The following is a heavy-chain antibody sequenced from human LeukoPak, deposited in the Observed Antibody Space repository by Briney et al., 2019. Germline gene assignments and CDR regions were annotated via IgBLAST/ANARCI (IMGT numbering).Heavy chain of an antibody. Sequence: SETLSLTCTVSGGSLSSYFWGWIRQPPGKGLEWIGYIYSSGSTNYSPSLKSRVTISVDASQNQFSLRLSSVTAADTAVYYCARRSPPDHYYFDYWGQGTLVTVSS. D-gene: IGHD1-14*01. CDR2: IYSSGST. CDR1: GGSLSSYF. V-gene: IGHV4-59*08. CDR3: ARRSPPDHYYFDY. J-gene: IGHJ4*02.